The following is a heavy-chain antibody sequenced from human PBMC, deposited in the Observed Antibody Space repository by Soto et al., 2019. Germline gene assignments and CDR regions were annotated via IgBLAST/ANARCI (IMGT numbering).Heavy chain of an antibody. D-gene: IGHD6-6*01. CDR1: GYTFTSYY. CDR2: INPSGGST. Sequence: ASVKVSCKXSGYTFTSYYMHWVRQAPGQGLEWMGIINPSGGSTSYAQKFQGRVTMTRDTSTSTVYMELSSLRSEDTAVYYCASSPYSSSPGDNWFDPWGQGTLVTVS. V-gene: IGHV1-46*01. J-gene: IGHJ5*02. CDR3: ASSPYSSSPGDNWFDP.